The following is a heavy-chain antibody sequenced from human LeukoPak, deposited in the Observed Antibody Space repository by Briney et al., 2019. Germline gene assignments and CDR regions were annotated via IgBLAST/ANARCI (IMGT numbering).Heavy chain of an antibody. CDR1: GYTFTGYY. V-gene: IGHV1-2*02. CDR2: INPNSGGT. Sequence: GASVKVSCKASGYTFTGYYMHWVRQAPGQGLEWMGWINPNSGGTNYAQKFQGRVTMTRDTSISTAYMELSRLQSDDTAVYYCARSRCSSTSCYRFDYWGQGTLVTVSS. CDR3: ARSRCSSTSCYRFDY. J-gene: IGHJ4*02. D-gene: IGHD2-2*01.